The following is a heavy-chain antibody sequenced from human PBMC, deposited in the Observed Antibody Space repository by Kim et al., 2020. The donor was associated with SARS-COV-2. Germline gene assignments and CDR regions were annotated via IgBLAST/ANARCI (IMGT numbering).Heavy chain of an antibody. CDR1: GYSFTSYW. Sequence: GESLKISCKGSGYSFTSYWIGWVRQMPGKGLEWMGIIYPGDSDTRYSPSFQGQVTISADKSISTAYLQWSSLKASDTAMYYCARHPHSGSYEAYYFDYWGQGTLVTVSS. J-gene: IGHJ4*02. CDR2: IYPGDSDT. D-gene: IGHD1-26*01. V-gene: IGHV5-51*01. CDR3: ARHPHSGSYEAYYFDY.